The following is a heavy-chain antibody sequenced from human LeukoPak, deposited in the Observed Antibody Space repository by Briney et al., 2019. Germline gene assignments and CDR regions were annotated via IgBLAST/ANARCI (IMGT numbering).Heavy chain of an antibody. CDR1: GFTFNSYA. J-gene: IGHJ3*02. Sequence: PGGSLRLSCAASGFTFNSYAMSWVRQAPGKGLEWVSAITGSGGTTYYADSVKGRFTMSRDNSKNTLYLLMNSLRAEDTAVYHCAKGRYYYDNSDAFEIWGQGTMVTVSS. CDR2: ITGSGGTT. D-gene: IGHD3-22*01. V-gene: IGHV3-23*01. CDR3: AKGRYYYDNSDAFEI.